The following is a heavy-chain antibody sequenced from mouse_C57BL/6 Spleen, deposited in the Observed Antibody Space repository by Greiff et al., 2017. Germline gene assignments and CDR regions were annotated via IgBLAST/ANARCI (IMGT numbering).Heavy chain of an antibody. D-gene: IGHD3-2*02. CDR3: ARPDGSGY. V-gene: IGHV1-64*01. CDR2: IHPNGGST. Sequence: VQLQQPGAELVKPGASVKLSCKASGYTFTSSWMHWVKQRPGQGLEWIGMIHPNGGSTNYNEKFKSKATLTVDKSTSTSYMQLSSLTSWDTAVYYCARPDGSGYWGQGTTLTVSS. J-gene: IGHJ2*01. CDR1: GYTFTSSW.